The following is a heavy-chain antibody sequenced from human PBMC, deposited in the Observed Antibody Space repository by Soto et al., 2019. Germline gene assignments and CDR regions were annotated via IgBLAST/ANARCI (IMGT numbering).Heavy chain of an antibody. CDR2: SIPIFATV. J-gene: IGHJ4*02. Sequence: QVQLVQSGSEVKKPGSSVKVSCKASGGSFSSNPISWVRQAPGQGLEWMAGSIPIFATVHYAQKFQGRVTITADESTSTSYMEQTSLRSEDTAVYFCARGGRGSSSAPRYYFDYWGQGTLVTVS. CDR1: GGSFSSNP. D-gene: IGHD5-18*01. CDR3: ARGGRGSSSAPRYYFDY. V-gene: IGHV1-69*01.